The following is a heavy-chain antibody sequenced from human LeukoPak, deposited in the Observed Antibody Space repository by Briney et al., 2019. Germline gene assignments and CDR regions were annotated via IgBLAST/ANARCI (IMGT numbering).Heavy chain of an antibody. D-gene: IGHD2/OR15-2a*01. V-gene: IGHV3-74*01. J-gene: IGHJ5*02. CDR2: INTDGSST. Sequence: GGSLRLSCAASGFTFSSYWMHWVRQAPEKGLVWVSRINTDGSSTTYADSVEGRFTISRDNAKNTLFLQMNSLRAEDTAVYYCARDVYGWFDPWGQGTLVTVSS. CDR1: GFTFSSYW. CDR3: ARDVYGWFDP.